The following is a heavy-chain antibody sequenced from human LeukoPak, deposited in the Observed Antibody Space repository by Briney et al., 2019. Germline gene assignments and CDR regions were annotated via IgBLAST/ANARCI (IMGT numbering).Heavy chain of an antibody. V-gene: IGHV3-21*01. CDR1: GFTFSSYG. CDR2: ISSSGSYI. J-gene: IGHJ4*02. CDR3: ARMRAVGATKKFDY. D-gene: IGHD1-26*01. Sequence: PGGSLRLSCAASGFTFSSYGMSWVRQAPGKGLEWVSSISSSGSYIYYADSMKGRFTISRDNTKNSLYVQVNSLRAEDTAVYYCARMRAVGATKKFDYWGQGTLVTVSS.